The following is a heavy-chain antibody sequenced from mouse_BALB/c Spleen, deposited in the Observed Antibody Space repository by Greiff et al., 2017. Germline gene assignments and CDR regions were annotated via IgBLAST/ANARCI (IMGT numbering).Heavy chain of an antibody. CDR1: GFTFSSFG. CDR2: ISSGSSTI. V-gene: IGHV5-17*02. D-gene: IGHD1-1*01. CDR3: ARGGYGSSHWYFDV. Sequence: EVQRVESGGGLVQPGGSRKLYCAASGFTFSSFGMHWVRQAPEKGLEWVAYISSGSSTIYYADTVKGRFTISRDNPKNTLFLQMTSLRSEDTAMYYCARGGYGSSHWYFDVWGAGTTVTVSS. J-gene: IGHJ1*01.